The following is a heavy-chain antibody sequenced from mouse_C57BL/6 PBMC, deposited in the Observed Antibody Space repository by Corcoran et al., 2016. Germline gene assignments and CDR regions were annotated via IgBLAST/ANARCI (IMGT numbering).Heavy chain of an antibody. D-gene: IGHD1-1*01. Sequence: QVQLQQSGPELVTTGDSVKISCKAAGCSFTSYYKQWVKQRHGQGIEWIGWIYPGSGNTKYNEKFKGKATLTADTSSSTAYMQLSSLTSEDSTVYYCARSFITTVVASSGYYAMDYWGQGTSVTVSS. CDR2: IYPGSGNT. CDR3: ARSFITTVVASSGYYAMDY. CDR1: GCSFTSYY. J-gene: IGHJ4*01. V-gene: IGHV1-66*01.